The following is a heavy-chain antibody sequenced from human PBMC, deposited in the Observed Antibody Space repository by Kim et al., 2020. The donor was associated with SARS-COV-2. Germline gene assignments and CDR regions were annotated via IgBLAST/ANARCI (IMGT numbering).Heavy chain of an antibody. CDR3: AIDGDLYSIGNDACD. CDR1: GFTFSSYW. D-gene: IGHD6-19*01. J-gene: IGHJ3*02. Sequence: GGSLRLSCAASGFTFSSYWMTWVRQAPGKGLEWVANIKQDGNQKYYVDSVKGRFTISIDNAKNSLYLQMNSLRAEDTAAYYCAIDGDLYSIGNDACD. V-gene: IGHV3-7*01. CDR2: IKQDGNQK.